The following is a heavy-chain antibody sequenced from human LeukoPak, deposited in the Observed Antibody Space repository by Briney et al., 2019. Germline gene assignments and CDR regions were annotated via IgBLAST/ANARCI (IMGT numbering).Heavy chain of an antibody. J-gene: IGHJ4*02. CDR2: LYPGDSDS. Sequence: GESLKISCKAYGYSFFSNYWIAWVRQMSGKGLEWMGILYPGDSDSRYSPSFQGQVTISADRSISTAYLQWSSLKASDTAMYYCARQDDSNNFFDYWGQGTLVTVSS. V-gene: IGHV5-51*01. D-gene: IGHD4-11*01. CDR1: GYSFFSNYW. CDR3: ARQDDSNNFFDY.